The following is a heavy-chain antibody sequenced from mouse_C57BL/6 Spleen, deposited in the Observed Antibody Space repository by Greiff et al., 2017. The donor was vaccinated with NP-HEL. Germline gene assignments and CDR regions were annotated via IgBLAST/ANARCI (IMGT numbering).Heavy chain of an antibody. CDR3: ARGYWDLYYAMDY. J-gene: IGHJ4*01. CDR2: IWTGGGT. V-gene: IGHV2-9-1*01. CDR1: GFSLTSYA. D-gene: IGHD4-1*01. Sequence: VQRVESGPGLVAPSQSLSITCTVSGFSLTSYAISWVRQPPGKGLEWLGVIWTGGGTNYNSALKSRLSISKDNSKSQVFLKMNSLQTDDTARYYCARGYWDLYYAMDYWGQGTSVTVSS.